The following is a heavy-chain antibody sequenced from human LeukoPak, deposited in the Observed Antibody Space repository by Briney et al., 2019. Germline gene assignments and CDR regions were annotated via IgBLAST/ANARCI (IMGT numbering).Heavy chain of an antibody. Sequence: ETLSLTCTVSGGSISSYYWSWIRQPPGKGLEWVGYISTSGGTNYNPSLRSRVIISVDTPNNQFSLRLSSVTAADTAVYYCATSYDRSGYYYYFDFWGQGTLVTVSS. CDR1: GGSISSYY. V-gene: IGHV4-4*09. D-gene: IGHD3-22*01. CDR3: ATSYDRSGYYYYFDF. J-gene: IGHJ4*02. CDR2: ISTSGGT.